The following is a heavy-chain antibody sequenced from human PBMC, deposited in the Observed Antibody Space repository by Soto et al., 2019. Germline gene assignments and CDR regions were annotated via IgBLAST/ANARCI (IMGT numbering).Heavy chain of an antibody. CDR1: GGSCSGYY. Sequence: SETLSLTCAVYGGSCSGYYWSWIRQPPGKGLEWIGEINHSGSANYNPPLKSRVTISVDTSKNQFSLKLSSVTAADTAVYYCARGAIAAAGTLPYWGQGTLVTVSS. J-gene: IGHJ4*02. V-gene: IGHV4-34*01. D-gene: IGHD6-13*01. CDR2: INHSGSA. CDR3: ARGAIAAAGTLPY.